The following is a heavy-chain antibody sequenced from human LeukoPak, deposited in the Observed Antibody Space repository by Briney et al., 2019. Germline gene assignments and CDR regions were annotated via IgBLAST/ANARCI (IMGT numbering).Heavy chain of an antibody. CDR3: ARDKGSGSYIYYYYGMDV. J-gene: IGHJ6*02. Sequence: GGSLRLSCAASGFTFSSYSMNWVRQAPGKGLEWVSYISSSSSTIYYADSVKGRFTISRDNAKNSLYLQMNSLRAEDTAVYYCARDKGSGSYIYYYYGMDVWGQGTTVTVSS. D-gene: IGHD3-10*01. CDR2: ISSSSSTI. CDR1: GFTFSSYS. V-gene: IGHV3-48*04.